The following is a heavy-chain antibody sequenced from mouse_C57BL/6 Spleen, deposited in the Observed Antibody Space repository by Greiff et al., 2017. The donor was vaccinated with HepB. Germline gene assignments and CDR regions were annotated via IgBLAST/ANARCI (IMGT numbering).Heavy chain of an antibody. V-gene: IGHV1-53*01. Sequence: QVQLQQPGTELVKPGASVKLSCKASGYTFTSYWMHWVKQRPGQGLEWIGNINPSNGGTNYNEKFKSKATLTVDKSSSTAYIQLSSLTSEDSAVYYCARGDYYGSSLAWFAYWGQGTLVTVSA. J-gene: IGHJ3*01. CDR3: ARGDYYGSSLAWFAY. CDR1: GYTFTSYW. CDR2: INPSNGGT. D-gene: IGHD1-1*01.